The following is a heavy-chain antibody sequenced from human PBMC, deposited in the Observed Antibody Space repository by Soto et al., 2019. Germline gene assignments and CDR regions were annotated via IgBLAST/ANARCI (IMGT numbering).Heavy chain of an antibody. D-gene: IGHD6-19*01. CDR1: GGSITSGGFY. CDR3: VMSPGWYKIDS. CDR2: IFHSGST. J-gene: IGHJ4*02. Sequence: SETLSLTCSVSGGSITSGGFYWSWIRQHPEKGLEWIAYIFHSGSTDFNPSLKGRIIISADTSKNQFSLKLTSVTAADTAVYFCVMSPGWYKIDSWGQGILVTVSS. V-gene: IGHV4-31*03.